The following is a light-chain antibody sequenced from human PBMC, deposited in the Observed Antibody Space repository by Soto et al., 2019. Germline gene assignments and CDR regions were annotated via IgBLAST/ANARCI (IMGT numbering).Light chain of an antibody. CDR2: AAS. V-gene: IGKV1-39*01. CDR3: QQSYSIPYT. Sequence: DIQMTQSPSSLSASVGDRVTITCRASQSISTSLNWYQQRPGKAPKFLIYAASTVQSGVPSRFSGSGSGTDFTLTISSLQPEDFATYYCQQSYSIPYTFGQGTKLEI. CDR1: QSISTS. J-gene: IGKJ2*01.